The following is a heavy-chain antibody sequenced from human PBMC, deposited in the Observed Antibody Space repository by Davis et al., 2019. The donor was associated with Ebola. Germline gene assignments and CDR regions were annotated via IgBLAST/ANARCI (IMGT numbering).Heavy chain of an antibody. J-gene: IGHJ4*02. CDR2: INPNSGDT. V-gene: IGHV1-46*01. Sequence: ASVKVSCKASGYTFTNYYMHWVRQAPGQGLEWMGQINPNSGDTSYAQRFQGRVTITRDTSASTAYMELSSLRSEDTAVYYCASDCCGRVFDYWGQGTLVTVSS. D-gene: IGHD2-15*01. CDR3: ASDCCGRVFDY. CDR1: GYTFTNYY.